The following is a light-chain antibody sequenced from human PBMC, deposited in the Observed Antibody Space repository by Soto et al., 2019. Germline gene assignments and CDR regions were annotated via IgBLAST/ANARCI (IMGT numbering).Light chain of an antibody. CDR1: QTLGNK. V-gene: IGKV3D-15*01. CDR2: GAS. J-gene: IGKJ3*01. Sequence: EIVMTQSPATLPVSPGERATLSCRASQTLGNKLAWYQQKPGQAPRLLIYGASTRATGIPARFSGSGSGTEFTLTINSLQSEDFAIYYCQQHNAWPLTFGPGTKVDLK. CDR3: QQHNAWPLT.